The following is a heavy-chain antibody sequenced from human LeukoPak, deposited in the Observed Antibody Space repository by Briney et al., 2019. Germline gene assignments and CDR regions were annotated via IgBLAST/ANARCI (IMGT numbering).Heavy chain of an antibody. Sequence: SETLSLTCTVSGGSISRYYWSWIRKPAGKGLDWIGLSYPRWSTNANPSLTPRVTMSVDTSKNQFSLKLTSVTAADTAVYYCARGRYCSADICSGGDAFDIWGQGTMVSVSS. D-gene: IGHD2-15*01. CDR3: ARGRYCSADICSGGDAFDI. J-gene: IGHJ3*02. V-gene: IGHV4-4*07. CDR2: SYPRWST. CDR1: GGSISRYY.